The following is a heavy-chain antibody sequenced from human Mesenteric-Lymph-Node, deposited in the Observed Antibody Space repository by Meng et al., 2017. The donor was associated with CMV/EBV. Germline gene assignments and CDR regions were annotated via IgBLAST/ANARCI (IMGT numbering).Heavy chain of an antibody. D-gene: IGHD1-1*01. Sequence: VSGGSSNGSHWWRWVRQPPGKGLKWIGKTSHWEKTNYNPSIKSRVTISADKSKNQFSINLNSVTAADTAVYYCTGQGGYFIDCWGQGALVTVSS. V-gene: IGHV4-4*02. CDR2: TSHWEKT. CDR3: TGQGGYFIDC. CDR1: GGSSNGSHW. J-gene: IGHJ4*02.